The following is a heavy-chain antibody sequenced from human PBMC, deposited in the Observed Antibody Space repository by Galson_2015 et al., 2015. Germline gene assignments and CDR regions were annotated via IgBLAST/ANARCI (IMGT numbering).Heavy chain of an antibody. CDR3: AKDAASAYYYGSGYMDV. J-gene: IGHJ6*03. Sequence: SLRLCCAAYGFTFSSYAMSWVRQGTGKGLEWVSSVSGSGGNTYYADSVKGRFTISRDNSKNTLYLQMNSLRADDAAVYYCAKDAASAYYYGSGYMDVWGKGTTVTVSS. CDR2: VSGSGGNT. CDR1: GFTFSSYA. D-gene: IGHD3-10*01. V-gene: IGHV3-23*01.